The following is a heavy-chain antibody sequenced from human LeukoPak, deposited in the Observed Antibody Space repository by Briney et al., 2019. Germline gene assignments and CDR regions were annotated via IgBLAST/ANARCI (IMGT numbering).Heavy chain of an antibody. J-gene: IGHJ4*02. CDR2: IRHDGSNK. D-gene: IGHD5-18*01. V-gene: IGHV3-30*02. CDR3: AKAHSTSWIQLWCLDY. CDR1: GFTFSSYG. Sequence: GGSLRLSCAASGFTFSSYGMHWVRQAPGKGLEWVAFIRHDGSNKYYADSVKGRFTISRDNSKNTLYLQMNSLRAEDTAVYYCAKAHSTSWIQLWCLDYWGQGTLVTVSS.